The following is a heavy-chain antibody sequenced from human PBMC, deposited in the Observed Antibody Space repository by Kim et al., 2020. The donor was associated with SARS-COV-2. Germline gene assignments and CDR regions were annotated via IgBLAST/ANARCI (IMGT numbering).Heavy chain of an antibody. Sequence: ASVKVSCKASGDTFNGDYMHWLRQAPGQGLEWMGIINPPGDYTYYAQKFQGRITMTRDTSTSTIYLELSSLRSEDTAVYYCARPLCIGSNCYYGYFPYWGQGTLVTVSS. J-gene: IGHJ1*01. CDR3: ARPLCIGSNCYYGYFPY. D-gene: IGHD2-2*01. CDR2: INPPGDYT. V-gene: IGHV1-46*02. CDR1: GDTFNGDY.